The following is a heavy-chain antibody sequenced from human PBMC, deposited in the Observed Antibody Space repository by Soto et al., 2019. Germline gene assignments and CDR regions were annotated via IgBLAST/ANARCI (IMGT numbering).Heavy chain of an antibody. V-gene: IGHV3-30*14. D-gene: IGHD5-12*01. CDR3: ARDFGWLRGCSDY. Sequence: QVQLVESGGGVVQPGWSLRLSCAASGFTFNTYAMCWVRQAPGKGLEWGAIICYDGIYKYYADSVKGRFTISRANSKKTCELQMRSLRVDDTAVYYCARDFGWLRGCSDYWDQENLVSVCS. J-gene: IGHJ4*02. CDR2: ICYDGIYK. CDR1: GFTFNTYA.